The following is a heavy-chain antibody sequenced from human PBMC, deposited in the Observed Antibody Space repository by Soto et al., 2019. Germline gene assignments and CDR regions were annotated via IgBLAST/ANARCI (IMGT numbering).Heavy chain of an antibody. V-gene: IGHV3-74*01. Sequence: GGSLRLSCAACGFTFSSYGIHWVRQVPWTGPVWVSRISSDGTSTAYADSVKGRFTISRDNAKKTLSLQMDSLRAEDTAVYSCLRGAPFDYCGQGAQVAVCS. CDR3: LRGAPFDY. CDR1: GFTFSSYG. CDR2: ISSDGTST. J-gene: IGHJ4*02.